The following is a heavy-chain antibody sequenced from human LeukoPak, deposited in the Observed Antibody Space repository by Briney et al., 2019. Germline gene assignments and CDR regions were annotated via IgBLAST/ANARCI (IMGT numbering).Heavy chain of an antibody. Sequence: GGSLRLSCAASGFTFSSYGMHWVRQAPGKGLEWVAVISYDGSNKYYADSVKGRFTISRDNSKNTLYLQMNSLKTEDTAVYYCTTESGYDWEAYWGQGTLVTVSS. CDR2: ISYDGSNK. J-gene: IGHJ4*02. V-gene: IGHV3-30*03. CDR1: GFTFSSYG. CDR3: TTESGYDWEAY. D-gene: IGHD5-12*01.